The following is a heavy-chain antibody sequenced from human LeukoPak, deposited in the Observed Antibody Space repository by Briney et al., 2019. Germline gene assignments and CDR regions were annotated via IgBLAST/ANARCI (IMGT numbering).Heavy chain of an antibody. J-gene: IGHJ4*02. V-gene: IGHV3-30*18. CDR2: ISYDGSNK. CDR3: AKELYDSRPDY. Sequence: GGSLRLSCAASGFTFSSYGMHWVRQAPGKGLEWVAVISYDGSNKYYADSVKGRFTISRDNSKNTLYLQMNSLRAEDTAVYYCAKELYDSRPDYWGQGTLVTVSS. D-gene: IGHD3-22*01. CDR1: GFTFSSYG.